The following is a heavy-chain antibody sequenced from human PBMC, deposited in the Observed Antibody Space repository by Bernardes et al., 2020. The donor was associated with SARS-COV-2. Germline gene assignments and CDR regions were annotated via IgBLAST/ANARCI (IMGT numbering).Heavy chain of an antibody. CDR2: LYRGGTT. V-gene: IGHV3-53*01. J-gene: IGHJ3*02. Sequence: GGSLRLSCAASGFTVSGNYMTWVRQAPGKGLEWVSILYRGGTTYYADSVKGRFTISRDNSNNTLYLQMTSLTAEDTAVYYCARYDSQAFDIWGQGTMVTVSS. D-gene: IGHD1-1*01. CDR3: ARYDSQAFDI. CDR1: GFTVSGNY.